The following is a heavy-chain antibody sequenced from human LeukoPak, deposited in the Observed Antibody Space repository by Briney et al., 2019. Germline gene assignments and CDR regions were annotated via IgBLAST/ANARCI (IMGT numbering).Heavy chain of an antibody. D-gene: IGHD2-15*01. J-gene: IGHJ4*02. CDR1: GYTFTSYD. Sequence: ASVKVSCKASGYTFTSYDINWVRQATGQGLEWMGWMNPNSGNTGYAQKFQGRVTMTRDTPISTAYMELSRLRSDDTAVYYCARDFTGYCSGGSCYSGLGYFDYWGQGTLVTVSS. CDR2: MNPNSGNT. CDR3: ARDFTGYCSGGSCYSGLGYFDY. V-gene: IGHV1-8*01.